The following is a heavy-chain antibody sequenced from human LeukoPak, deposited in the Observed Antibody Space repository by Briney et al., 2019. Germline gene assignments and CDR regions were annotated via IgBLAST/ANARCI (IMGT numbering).Heavy chain of an antibody. CDR2: IGRGGGGI. V-gene: IGHV3-23*01. CDR3: TMEPNGEAHR. J-gene: IGHJ5*02. D-gene: IGHD3-10*01. Sequence: GGSLRLSCAASGFTFSDFYMTWIRQAPGKGLEWVSIIGRGGGGIHYADSVKGRFTVSRDDSENTVYLQMSSLRVEDTAVYYCTMEPNGEAHRWGQGTLVTVSP. CDR1: GFTFSDFY.